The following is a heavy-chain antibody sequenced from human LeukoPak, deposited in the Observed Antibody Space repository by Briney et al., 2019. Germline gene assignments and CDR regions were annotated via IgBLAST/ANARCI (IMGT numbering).Heavy chain of an antibody. CDR2: ISGDGGST. Sequence: PGGSLRLSCAASGFTFSSYAMHWVRQAPGKGPQYVSAISGDGGSTYYADSVKGRFTISRDNSKNTLYLQVNSLRAEDTAVYYCARVPRSYYYDSSGYYYFDYWGQGTLVTVSS. V-gene: IGHV3-64*02. D-gene: IGHD3-22*01. J-gene: IGHJ4*02. CDR3: ARVPRSYYYDSSGYYYFDY. CDR1: GFTFSSYA.